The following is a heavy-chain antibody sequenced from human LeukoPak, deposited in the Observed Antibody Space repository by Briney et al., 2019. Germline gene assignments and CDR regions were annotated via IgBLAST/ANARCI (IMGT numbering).Heavy chain of an antibody. V-gene: IGHV1-18*01. D-gene: IGHD2-15*01. CDR1: GYTFTSYG. CDR2: ISAYNGNT. Sequence: VKVSCKGSGYTFTSYGISWVRQAPGQGLEWMGWISAYNGNTNYAQKLQGRVTMTTDTSTSTAYMELRSLRSDDTAVYYCARTGSCSGGSCHNWFDPWGQGTLVTVSS. J-gene: IGHJ5*02. CDR3: ARTGSCSGGSCHNWFDP.